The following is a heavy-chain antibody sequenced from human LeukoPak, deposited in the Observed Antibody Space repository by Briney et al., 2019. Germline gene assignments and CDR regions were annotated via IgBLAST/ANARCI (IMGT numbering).Heavy chain of an antibody. D-gene: IGHD3-22*01. Sequence: SETLSLTCTVSGGSISSGGYYWSWIRQPPGKGLEWIGYIYHSGSTYYNPSLKSRVTISVDRSKNQFSLKLSSVTAADTAVYYCARGNYYDSSGPFPFDYWGQGTLVTVSS. J-gene: IGHJ4*02. CDR1: GGSISSGGYY. CDR2: IYHSGST. V-gene: IGHV4-30-2*01. CDR3: ARGNYYDSSGPFPFDY.